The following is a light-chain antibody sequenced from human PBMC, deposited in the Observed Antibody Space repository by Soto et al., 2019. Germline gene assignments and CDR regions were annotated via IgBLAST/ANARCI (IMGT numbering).Light chain of an antibody. CDR3: CSYAGSSTFVV. Sequence: QSALTQPPSASGSPGQSVTISCTGTRSDVGGYNYVSWYQQHPGKAPKLMIYEGSKRPSGVSNRFSGSKSGNTASLTISGLQAEDEADYYCCSYAGSSTFVVFGGGTKLTVL. CDR1: RSDVGGYNY. CDR2: EGS. V-gene: IGLV2-23*03. J-gene: IGLJ2*01.